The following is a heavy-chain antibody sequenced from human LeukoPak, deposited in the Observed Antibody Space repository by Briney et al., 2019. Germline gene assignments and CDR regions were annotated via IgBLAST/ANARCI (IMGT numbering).Heavy chain of an antibody. CDR1: GGSISSYY. V-gene: IGHV4-59*12. CDR2: IYYSGST. CDR3: AREGYYGSGSYFDY. Sequence: SETLSLTCTVSGGSISSYYWSWIRQPPGKGLEWIGYIYYSGSTNYNPSLKSRVTISVDTSKNQFSLKLSSVTAADTAVYYCAREGYYGSGSYFDYWGQGTLVTVSS. J-gene: IGHJ4*02. D-gene: IGHD3-10*01.